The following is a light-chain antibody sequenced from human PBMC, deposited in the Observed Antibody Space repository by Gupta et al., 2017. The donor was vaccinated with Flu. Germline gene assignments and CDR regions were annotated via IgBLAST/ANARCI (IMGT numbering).Light chain of an antibody. CDR3: VTWDYELNAYV. V-gene: IGLV1-51*02. Sequence: TVTIFCSGSSRNIGQNSVSWYLQLPGMAPKLLIYENDKRASGIPDRFSASKSGSSATLAITGLQAGDEGEYSCVTWDYELNAYVFGGGTNVTVL. CDR1: SRNIGQNS. CDR2: END. J-gene: IGLJ1*01.